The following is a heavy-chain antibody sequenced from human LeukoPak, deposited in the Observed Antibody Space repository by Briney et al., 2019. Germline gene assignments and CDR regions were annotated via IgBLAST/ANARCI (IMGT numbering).Heavy chain of an antibody. J-gene: IGHJ6*03. D-gene: IGHD6-13*01. Sequence: SETLSLTCTVSGGSISSGDYYWSWIRQPPGKGLEWIGYIYYSGSTYYNPSLKSRVTISVDRSKNQFSLKLSSVTAADTAVYYCARNLPAAGHYYYYYMDVWGKGTTVTVSS. CDR2: IYYSGST. CDR1: GGSISSGDYY. CDR3: ARNLPAAGHYYYYYMDV. V-gene: IGHV4-30-4*01.